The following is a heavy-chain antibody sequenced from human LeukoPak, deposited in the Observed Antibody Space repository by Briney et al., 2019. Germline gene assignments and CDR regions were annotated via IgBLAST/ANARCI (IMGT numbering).Heavy chain of an antibody. CDR3: ARQFGSYGQGYFDY. CDR2: IYYSGDS. Sequence: PSETLSLTCPVSGGSITSRNHHWAWIRQSAGKRLEWIGSIYYSGDSYHNPSLKSRASISVDTSKNQFSLKMTSVTAADTAVYYCARQFGSYGQGYFDYWGQGTLVTVSS. V-gene: IGHV4-39*01. J-gene: IGHJ4*02. D-gene: IGHD5-18*01. CDR1: GGSITSRNHH.